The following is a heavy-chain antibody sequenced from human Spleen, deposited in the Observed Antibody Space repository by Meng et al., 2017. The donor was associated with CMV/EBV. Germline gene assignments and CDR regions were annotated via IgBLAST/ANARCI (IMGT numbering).Heavy chain of an antibody. CDR3: AKDRVARWLAAEVDSYGMDA. Sequence: GESLKISCAASGFSFSDYGMHWVRQAPGKGLEWLTFIQFDGNNKYYGDYVKGRFTISRDNSKNTVSLQMNSLRAEDTAVYYCAKDRVARWLAAEVDSYGMDAWGQGTTVTVSS. J-gene: IGHJ6*02. D-gene: IGHD6-19*01. CDR1: GFSFSDYG. V-gene: IGHV3-30*02. CDR2: IQFDGNNK.